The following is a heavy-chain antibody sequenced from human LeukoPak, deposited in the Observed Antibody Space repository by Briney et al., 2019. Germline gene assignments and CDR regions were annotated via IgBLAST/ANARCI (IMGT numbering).Heavy chain of an antibody. CDR3: ARRDRYGWYDFDY. V-gene: IGHV5-10-1*01. Sequence: PGESLKISCKGSGYSFTSYWISWVRQMPGKGLEWMGRIDPSDSYANYSPSFQGLVTISADKSISTAFLQWSSLKASDTAMYYCARRDRYGWYDFDYWGQGALVTVSS. CDR2: IDPSDSYA. J-gene: IGHJ4*02. CDR1: GYSFTSYW. D-gene: IGHD6-19*01.